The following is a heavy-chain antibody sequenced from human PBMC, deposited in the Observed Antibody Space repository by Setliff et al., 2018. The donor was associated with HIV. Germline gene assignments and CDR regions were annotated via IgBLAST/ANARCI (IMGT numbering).Heavy chain of an antibody. J-gene: IGHJ4*02. CDR1: GFTFDDYA. CDR3: VAVTSLGGFKVLGS. Sequence: GSLRLSCAAYGFTFDDYAVTWVRQAPGKGLECLGRIKTRADGGAADSAEPVKGRFTISRDDSKSTLYLQMNSLKTEDTAVYYCVAVTSLGGFKVLGSWGQGTLVTVSS. CDR2: IKTRADGGAA. V-gene: IGHV3-15*01. D-gene: IGHD3-16*01.